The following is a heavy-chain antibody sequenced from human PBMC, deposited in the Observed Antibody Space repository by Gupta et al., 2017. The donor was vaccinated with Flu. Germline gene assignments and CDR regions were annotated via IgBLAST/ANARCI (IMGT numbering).Heavy chain of an antibody. CDR1: GFTFSSYG. D-gene: IGHD4-17*01. CDR2: IWYDGSNK. Sequence: GGGVVQPGRSLRLSCAASGFTFSSYGMHWVRQAPGKGLEWVAVIWYDGSNKYYADSVKGRFTISRDNSKNTLYLQMNSLRAEDTAVYYCARDEDYGDYREWGCFDPWGQGTLVTVSS. CDR3: ARDEDYGDYREWGCFDP. J-gene: IGHJ5*02. V-gene: IGHV3-33*01.